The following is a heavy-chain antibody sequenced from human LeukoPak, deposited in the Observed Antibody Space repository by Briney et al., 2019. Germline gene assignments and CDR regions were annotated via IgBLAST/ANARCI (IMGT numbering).Heavy chain of an antibody. J-gene: IGHJ4*02. CDR2: IKPYNGET. Sequence: ASVKVSCKASGYTFTGYYMHWVRQAPGQGLEWMGWIKPYNGETKYAQKFQGRLTLTRDTSISTAYMELSRLRSDDTAVYYCARDHQPFGFGGLSLDYWGQGTLVTVSS. CDR3: ARDHQPFGFGGLSLDY. V-gene: IGHV1-2*02. CDR1: GYTFTGYY. D-gene: IGHD3-10*01.